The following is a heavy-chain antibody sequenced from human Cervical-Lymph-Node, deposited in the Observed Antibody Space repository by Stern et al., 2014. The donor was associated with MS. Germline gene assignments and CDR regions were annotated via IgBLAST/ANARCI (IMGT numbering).Heavy chain of an antibody. CDR3: ARHPLDELELGTFDY. CDR2: IYPGDSDT. J-gene: IGHJ4*02. CDR1: GYSFTSYW. D-gene: IGHD1-7*01. Sequence: EVQLVESGAEVKKPGESLKISCKGSGYSFTSYWIGWVRQMPGKGLEWMGIIYPGDSDTRYSPSFQGQVTISADKSISTAYLQWSSLKASDTAMYYCARHPLDELELGTFDYWGQGTLVTVSS. V-gene: IGHV5-51*01.